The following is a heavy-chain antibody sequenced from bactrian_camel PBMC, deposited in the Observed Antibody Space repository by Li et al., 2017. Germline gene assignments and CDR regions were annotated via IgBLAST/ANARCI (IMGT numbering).Heavy chain of an antibody. J-gene: IGHJ4*01. Sequence: HVQLVESGGGLVQPGRSLRLSCAASGFTFSSDSMYWVRQAPGKGLEWIASINAGGIMTYYANSVKGRFTISRDNARNTLYLQLNSLKTEDTAMYYCATGGNTIRGQGTQVTVS. V-gene: IGHV3S1*01. D-gene: IGHD2*01. CDR2: INAGGIMT. CDR1: GFTFSSDS. CDR3: ATGGNTI.